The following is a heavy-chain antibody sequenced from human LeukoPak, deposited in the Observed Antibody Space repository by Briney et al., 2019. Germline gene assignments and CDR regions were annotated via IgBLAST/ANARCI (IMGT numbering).Heavy chain of an antibody. Sequence: SVKVSCKASGFTFTSSAMQWVRQARGQRLEWIGWIVVGSGNTNYAQKFQERVTITRDMSTSTAYMELSSLRSEDTAVYYCATGRPTIFGVFGYMDVWGKGTTVTVSS. CDR1: GFTFTSSA. V-gene: IGHV1-58*02. CDR3: ATGRPTIFGVFGYMDV. J-gene: IGHJ6*03. D-gene: IGHD3-3*01. CDR2: IVVGSGNT.